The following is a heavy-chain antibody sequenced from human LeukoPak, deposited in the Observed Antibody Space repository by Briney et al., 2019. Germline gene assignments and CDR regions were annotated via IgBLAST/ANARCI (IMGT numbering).Heavy chain of an antibody. D-gene: IGHD3-22*01. Sequence: ASVKVSCKASGYTFTSYYMHWVRQAPGQGLEWMGIINPSGGSTSYAQKFQGRVTMTRDTSTSTVYMELSSLRSEDTAVYYCARDQEDYYGSSGYYPNFDYWGQGTLVTVSS. CDR3: ARDQEDYYGSSGYYPNFDY. V-gene: IGHV1-46*01. CDR2: INPSGGST. J-gene: IGHJ4*02. CDR1: GYTFTSYY.